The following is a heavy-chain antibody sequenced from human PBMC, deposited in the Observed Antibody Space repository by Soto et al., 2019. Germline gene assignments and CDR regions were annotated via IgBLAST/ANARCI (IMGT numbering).Heavy chain of an antibody. CDR1: DDSISSSFYY. V-gene: IGHV4-39*01. CDR2: IYSSGSS. J-gene: IGHJ4*02. Sequence: QLQLQESGPGLVKPSETLSLICTGSDDSISSSFYYWGWIRQPPGKGLEWIGSIYSSGSSYYNPSLKSRVTISVYTSXXXXXXXXXXXXXXXXXXXXXXRHWRLYGIDYWGQGALVTVSS. D-gene: IGHD2-8*01. CDR3: XRHWRLYGIDY.